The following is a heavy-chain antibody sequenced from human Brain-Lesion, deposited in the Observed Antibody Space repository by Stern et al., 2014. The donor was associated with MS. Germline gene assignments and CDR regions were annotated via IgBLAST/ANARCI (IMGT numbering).Heavy chain of an antibody. CDR3: ARDQRGITIFGVVTDYYYLGMDV. Sequence: QVQLVQSGAEVKKPGASVKVSCQTSGYIFTGYYIHWVRQAPGQGLEWMAWINPNTGGPKYAQKFQGRVTMSRDTSISTAYVELSSLTSDDTAVYYCARDQRGITIFGVVTDYYYLGMDVWGQGTTVTVSS. CDR1: GYIFTGYY. V-gene: IGHV1-2*02. CDR2: INPNTGGP. D-gene: IGHD3-3*01. J-gene: IGHJ6*02.